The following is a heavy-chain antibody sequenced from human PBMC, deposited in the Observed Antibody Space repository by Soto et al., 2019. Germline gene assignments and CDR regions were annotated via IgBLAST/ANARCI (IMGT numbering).Heavy chain of an antibody. Sequence: GGSLRLSCAASGFTISNSYMTWVRQAPGKGLEWVSVIYTGGSAYYADSVKGRSTISRDASKNTLYLQVNSLRAEDTAVYYCARATRYFGSFEYWGQGILVTVSS. CDR2: IYTGGSA. V-gene: IGHV3-53*01. D-gene: IGHD2-2*01. CDR1: GFTISNSY. CDR3: ARATRYFGSFEY. J-gene: IGHJ4*02.